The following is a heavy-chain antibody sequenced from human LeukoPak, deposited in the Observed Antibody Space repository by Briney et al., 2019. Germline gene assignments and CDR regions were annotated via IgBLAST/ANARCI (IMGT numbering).Heavy chain of an antibody. D-gene: IGHD3-3*01. Sequence: SETLSLTCTVSGGSISSNNYYWGWIRQPPGKGLEWIGSIYYSGSPYYNPSIKSRVTISLDTSKNQFSLNLSSVTAADTALYYCARHGVETTPDYYYMDVWGKGTTVTVSS. CDR2: IYYSGSP. CDR3: ARHGVETTPDYYYMDV. J-gene: IGHJ6*03. CDR1: GGSISSNNYY. V-gene: IGHV4-39*01.